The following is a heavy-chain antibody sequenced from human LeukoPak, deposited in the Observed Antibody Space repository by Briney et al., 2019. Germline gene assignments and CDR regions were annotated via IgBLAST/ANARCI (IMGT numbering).Heavy chain of an antibody. CDR2: ISDDGSRQ. D-gene: IGHD3-10*01. CDR3: VKDRTGTYTLDY. V-gene: IGHV3-30-3*01. CDR1: GFTFITYA. J-gene: IGHJ4*02. Sequence: GGSLRLSCAASGFTFITYAIHWGRQAPGEGLEWVAFISDDGSRQHYADSAKGRFTISRDNSKNTLNLQMNSLRAEDTAVYYCVKDRTGTYTLDYWGQGTLVTVSS.